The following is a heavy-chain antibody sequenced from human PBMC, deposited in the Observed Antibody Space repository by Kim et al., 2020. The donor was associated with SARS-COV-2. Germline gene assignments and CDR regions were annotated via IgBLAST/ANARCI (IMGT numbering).Heavy chain of an antibody. J-gene: IGHJ3*02. Sequence: YADAEKGRFTISRDNAKNSLYLQMNSLRAEDTAVYYCAREDLAGEDAFDIWGQGTMVTVSS. V-gene: IGHV3-11*06. D-gene: IGHD3-16*01. CDR3: AREDLAGEDAFDI.